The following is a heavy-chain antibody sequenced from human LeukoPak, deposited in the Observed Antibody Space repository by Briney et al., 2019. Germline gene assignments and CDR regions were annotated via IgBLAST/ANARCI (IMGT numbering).Heavy chain of an antibody. D-gene: IGHD1-26*01. CDR2: IYYSGST. J-gene: IGHJ4*02. CDR1: GGSISSYY. Sequence: SEALSLTCTVSGGSISSYYWSWIRQPPGKGLEWIGYIYYSGSTSYNPSLKSRVSISVDTSKNQFSLKLSSVTAADTAVYYCARGYSGSYGRFDYWGQGTLVTVSS. CDR3: ARGYSGSYGRFDY. V-gene: IGHV4-59*01.